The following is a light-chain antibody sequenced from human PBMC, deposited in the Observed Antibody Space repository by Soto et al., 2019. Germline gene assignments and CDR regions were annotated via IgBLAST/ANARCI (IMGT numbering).Light chain of an antibody. CDR2: DNN. Sequence: QSALTQPPSVSAAPGQKVTISCSGSSSNIGNNYVSWYQQLPGTAPTLLIFDNNKRPSGIPDRFSGSKSGTSATLGITGLQTGEEDDYYCGTWDSSLSTVIFGGGTKVTVL. CDR3: GTWDSSLSTVI. J-gene: IGLJ2*01. CDR1: SSNIGNNY. V-gene: IGLV1-51*01.